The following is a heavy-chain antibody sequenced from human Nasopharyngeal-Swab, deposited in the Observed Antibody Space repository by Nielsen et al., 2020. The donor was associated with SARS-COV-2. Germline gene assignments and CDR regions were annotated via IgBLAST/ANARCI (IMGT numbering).Heavy chain of an antibody. Sequence: GESLKISCAASGFTFSDYYMSWIRQAPGKGLEWVSYISSSGSSIYYADSVKGRFTISRDNAKNSLYLQMDTLRAEDTAVYYCARLLGYSGYSGLDYWGQGTLVTVSS. CDR2: ISSSGSSI. D-gene: IGHD5-12*01. CDR3: ARLLGYSGYSGLDY. CDR1: GFTFSDYY. V-gene: IGHV3-11*01. J-gene: IGHJ4*02.